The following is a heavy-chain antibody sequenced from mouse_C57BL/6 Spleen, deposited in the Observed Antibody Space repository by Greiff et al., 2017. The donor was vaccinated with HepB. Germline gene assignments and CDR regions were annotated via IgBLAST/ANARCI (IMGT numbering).Heavy chain of an antibody. Sequence: EVKLQESGPGLVKPSQSLSLTCSVTGYSITSGYYWNWIRQFPGNKLEWMGYISYDGSNNYNPSLKNRISITRDTSKNQLFLKLNSVTTEDTATYYCARDEDDYAGGAWFAYWGQGTLVTVSA. CDR3: ARDEDDYAGGAWFAY. V-gene: IGHV3-6*01. D-gene: IGHD2-4*01. CDR2: ISYDGSN. CDR1: GYSITSGYY. J-gene: IGHJ3*01.